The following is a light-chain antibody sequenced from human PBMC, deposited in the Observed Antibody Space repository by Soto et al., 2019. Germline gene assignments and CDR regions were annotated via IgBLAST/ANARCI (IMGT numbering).Light chain of an antibody. V-gene: IGKV3-20*01. J-gene: IGKJ2*01. Sequence: IVLTQSPGTLSLSPGERATLSCRASQSVSNNYLAWYQQRVGQAPRLLIYDASSRATGIPDRFSGSGSGTDFALTISRLEPEDFAVYYCQQYGSSPYTFGQGTKLEIK. CDR2: DAS. CDR3: QQYGSSPYT. CDR1: QSVSNNY.